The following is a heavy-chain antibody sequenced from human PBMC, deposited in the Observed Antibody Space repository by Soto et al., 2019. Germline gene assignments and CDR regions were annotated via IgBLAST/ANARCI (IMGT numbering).Heavy chain of an antibody. V-gene: IGHV4-59*08. CDR1: GGSMRNYY. CDR2: IHHSGST. J-gene: IGHJ2*01. CDR3: ARLQRSPHFDL. Sequence: QVQLQESGPGLVKPSETLSLNCIVSGGSMRNYYWSWIRQPPGKGLEWIGFIHHSGSTNYNPSLESRVTISVDTSMNRFSLNLQSVTAADTAVYYCARLQRSPHFDLWGRGTLVSVSS. D-gene: IGHD1-1*01.